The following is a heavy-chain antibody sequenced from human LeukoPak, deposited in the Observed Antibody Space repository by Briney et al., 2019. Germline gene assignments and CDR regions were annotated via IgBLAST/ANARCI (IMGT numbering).Heavy chain of an antibody. CDR3: ARDNTTVRGVLDY. V-gene: IGHV4-31*03. CDR2: IYYSGST. J-gene: IGHJ4*02. CDR1: GGSISSGGYY. Sequence: SETLSLTCTVSGGSISSGGYYWSWIRQHPGKGLEWIGYIYYSGSTYYNPSLKSRVTISVDTSKNQFSLKLSSVTAADTAVYYCARDNTTVRGVLDYWGQGTLVTVSS. D-gene: IGHD3-10*01.